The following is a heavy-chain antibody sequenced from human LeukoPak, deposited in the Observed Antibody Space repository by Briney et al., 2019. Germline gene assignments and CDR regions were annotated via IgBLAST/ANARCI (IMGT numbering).Heavy chain of an antibody. CDR1: GGSISSYY. V-gene: IGHV4-59*01. D-gene: IGHD6-13*01. Sequence: KSSETLSLTCTVSGGSISSYYWSWIRQPPGKGLEWIGYIYYNGSTNYNPSLKSRVTISVDTSKNQFSLRLSSVTAADTAVYYCARVRSSSWYGALDAFDIWGQGTMVTVSS. CDR2: IYYNGST. J-gene: IGHJ3*02. CDR3: ARVRSSSWYGALDAFDI.